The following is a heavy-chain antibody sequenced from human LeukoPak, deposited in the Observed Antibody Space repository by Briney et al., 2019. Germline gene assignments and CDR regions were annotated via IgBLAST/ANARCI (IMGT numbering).Heavy chain of an antibody. D-gene: IGHD2-21*02. Sequence: VASVKVSCKASGYTFTSYAMYWVRQAPGQRLECMGWINTGNGNTKYSQKFQGRVTITRDTSASTAYMDLSSLRSEDTAVYYCARNTETAIPLPYYFDYWGQGTLVTVSS. CDR2: INTGNGNT. CDR1: GYTFTSYA. CDR3: ARNTETAIPLPYYFDY. J-gene: IGHJ4*02. V-gene: IGHV1-3*04.